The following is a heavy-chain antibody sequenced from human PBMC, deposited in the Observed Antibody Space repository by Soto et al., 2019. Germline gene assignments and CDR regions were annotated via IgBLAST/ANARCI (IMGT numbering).Heavy chain of an antibody. D-gene: IGHD3-16*01. Sequence: EVQLLESGGGLVQPGGSLRLSCVASGFSFSTFEMSWVRQAPGRGLEWVSFISDDGSRTYYADAVKGRFTISRDNSKHTLYLQMSSLTAEDTAVYACVKGGWLDFWGQGPLVTVSS. CDR2: ISDDGSRT. J-gene: IGHJ5*01. CDR3: VKGGWLDF. V-gene: IGHV3-23*01. CDR1: GFSFSTFE.